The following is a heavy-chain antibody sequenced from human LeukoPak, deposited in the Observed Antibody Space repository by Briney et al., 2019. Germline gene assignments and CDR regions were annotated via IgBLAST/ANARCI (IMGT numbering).Heavy chain of an antibody. Sequence: PGGSLRLSCAASGFTFSSYGMHWVRQAPGKGLEWVAVISYDGSNKYYADSVKGRFTISRDNSKNTLYLQMNSLRAEDTAVYFCAKGPKKNIAVAGTVYWGQGTLVTVSS. D-gene: IGHD6-19*01. CDR1: GFTFSSYG. V-gene: IGHV3-30*18. CDR3: AKGPKKNIAVAGTVY. CDR2: ISYDGSNK. J-gene: IGHJ4*02.